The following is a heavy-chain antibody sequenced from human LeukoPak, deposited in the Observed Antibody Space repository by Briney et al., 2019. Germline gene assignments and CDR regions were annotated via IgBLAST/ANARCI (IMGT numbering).Heavy chain of an antibody. V-gene: IGHV3-7*01. CDR2: IKEDGSEK. CDR3: ARDYTGGWNDY. Sequence: GGSLRLSCAASGFTFTSYWMSWVRQAPGKGLEWVANIKEDGSEKYYVDSVKGRFTISRDNARNSLYLQINSLRAEDTAVYHCARDYTGGWNDYWGQGTLVTVSS. J-gene: IGHJ4*02. CDR1: GFTFTSYW. D-gene: IGHD7-27*01.